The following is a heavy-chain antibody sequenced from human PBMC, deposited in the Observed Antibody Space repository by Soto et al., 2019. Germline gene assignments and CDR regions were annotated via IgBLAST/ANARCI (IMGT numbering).Heavy chain of an antibody. D-gene: IGHD6-13*01. V-gene: IGHV4-30-2*01. Sequence: PSETLSLTCAVSGGSISSGGYSWSWIRQPPGKGLEWIGYIYHSGSTYYNPSLKSRVTISVDRSKNQFSLKLSSVTAADTAVYYCVRGRKEYSSSWYVDWGQGTLVTVSS. J-gene: IGHJ4*02. CDR2: IYHSGST. CDR3: VRGRKEYSSSWYVD. CDR1: GGSISSGGYS.